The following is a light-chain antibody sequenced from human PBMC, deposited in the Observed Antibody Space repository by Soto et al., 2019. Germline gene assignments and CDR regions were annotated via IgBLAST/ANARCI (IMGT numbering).Light chain of an antibody. J-gene: IGLJ3*02. CDR1: SSDFGTYNL. CDR3: CSHAGSTSWV. CDR2: EGT. Sequence: ALTQPASVSGSPGQSITISCTGKSSDFGTYNLVSWYQQYPGKAPKLIIYEGTKRPPGVSDRFSGSESGNTASLTISGLQTEDEADYYCCSHAGSTSWVFGGGTKVTVL. V-gene: IGLV2-23*01.